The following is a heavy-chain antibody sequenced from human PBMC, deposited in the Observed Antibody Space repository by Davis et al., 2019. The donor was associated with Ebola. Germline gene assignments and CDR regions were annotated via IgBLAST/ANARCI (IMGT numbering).Heavy chain of an antibody. V-gene: IGHV3-7*01. D-gene: IGHD6-19*01. CDR1: GFTFSTYD. CDR3: ARGIAVAGNNWSDP. J-gene: IGHJ5*02. CDR2: IKQDGSEK. Sequence: GGSLRLSCAASGFTFSTYDIHWVRQAPGKGLEWVANIKQDGSEKYYVDSVKGRFTISRDNAKNSLYLQMNSLRAEDTAVYYCARGIAVAGNNWSDPWGQGTLVTVSS.